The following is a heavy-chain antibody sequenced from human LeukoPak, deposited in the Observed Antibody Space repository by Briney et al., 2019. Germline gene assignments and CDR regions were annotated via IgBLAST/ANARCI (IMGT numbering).Heavy chain of an antibody. CDR3: ARHGGGYSFDY. V-gene: IGHV4-38-2*01. CDR2: IYNSGST. Sequence: PSETLSLTCAVSGYSISSGYYWGWIRQPPGKGLEWIGYIYNSGSTNYNPSLKSRVTISVDTSKNQFSLKVSSVTAADTAVYYCARHGGGYSFDYWGQGTLVTVSS. D-gene: IGHD5-24*01. CDR1: GYSISSGYY. J-gene: IGHJ4*02.